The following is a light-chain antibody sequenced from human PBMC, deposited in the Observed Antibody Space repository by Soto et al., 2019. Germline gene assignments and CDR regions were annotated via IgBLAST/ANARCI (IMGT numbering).Light chain of an antibody. J-gene: IGKJ4*01. CDR2: GAS. V-gene: IGKV3-20*01. CDR1: QGVSGTY. Sequence: EIGLTQSPGTLSLSPGERATLSCRASQGVSGTYLAWYQQKPGQAPRLLIYGASSRATGIPDRFSGSGSGTDSTLTISRLEPEDFAVYYCQQYGGSLTFGGGTRVEIK. CDR3: QQYGGSLT.